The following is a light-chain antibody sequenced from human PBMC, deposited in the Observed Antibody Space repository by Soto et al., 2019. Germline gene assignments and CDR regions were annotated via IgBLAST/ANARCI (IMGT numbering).Light chain of an antibody. CDR1: SSDVGDNY. CDR3: QSYDNSLSGWV. CDR2: EVT. V-gene: IGLV2-8*01. J-gene: IGLJ3*02. Sequence: QSVLAQPPSASGSPGQSVTISCTGTSSDVGDNYVSWYQQHLGKAPKLIIYEVTLRPSGVPDRFSGSKSGNTASLTVSGLQADDEADYYCQSYDNSLSGWVFGGGTKLTVL.